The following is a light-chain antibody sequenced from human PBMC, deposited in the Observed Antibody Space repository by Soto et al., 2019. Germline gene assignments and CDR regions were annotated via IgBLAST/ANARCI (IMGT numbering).Light chain of an antibody. V-gene: IGKV3-15*01. CDR1: QSVSSR. CDR2: GAS. Sequence: IVLTQSQPTLSVSSSARVTLXCRASQSVSSRLAWYQQKPGQAPRLLIYGASTRATGIPARFSGSGSGTEFTLTIRSLQSEDFGVYYCHQYNNLWTFGQGTKVDIK. CDR3: HQYNNLWT. J-gene: IGKJ1*01.